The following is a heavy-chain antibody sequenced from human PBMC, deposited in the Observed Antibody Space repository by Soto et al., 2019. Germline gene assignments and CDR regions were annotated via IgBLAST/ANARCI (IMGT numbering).Heavy chain of an antibody. CDR1: GGTFSSYA. Sequence: QVQLVQSGAEVKKPGSSVKVSCKASGGTFSSYAISWVRQAHGQGLEWMGGIIPIFGTANYAQKFQGRVTITADESTSTAYMELSSLRSEDTAVYYCARGHLNYDILTGYYMNYWGQGTLVTVSS. D-gene: IGHD3-9*01. J-gene: IGHJ4*02. V-gene: IGHV1-69*01. CDR2: IIPIFGTA. CDR3: ARGHLNYDILTGYYMNY.